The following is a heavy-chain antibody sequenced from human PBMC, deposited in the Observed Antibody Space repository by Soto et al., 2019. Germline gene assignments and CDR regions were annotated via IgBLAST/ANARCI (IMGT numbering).Heavy chain of an antibody. J-gene: IGHJ5*02. Sequence: QVQLVQSGAEVKKPGSSVKVSCKASGGTFSSYAISWVRQTPGQGLEWMGGIIPIFGTANYAQKFQGRVTITADESTSTADMELSSLRSEDTAVYYCAREYPMVRAKGWFDAWGQVTLVTVSS. D-gene: IGHD3-10*01. CDR2: IIPIFGTA. CDR1: GGTFSSYA. CDR3: AREYPMVRAKGWFDA. V-gene: IGHV1-69*12.